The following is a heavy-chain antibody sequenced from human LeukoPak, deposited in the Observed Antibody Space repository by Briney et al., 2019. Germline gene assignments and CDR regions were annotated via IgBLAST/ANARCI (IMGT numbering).Heavy chain of an antibody. CDR2: IYYSGST. J-gene: IGHJ2*01. Sequence: SETLSLTCTVSGGSISSYYWSWIRQPPGKGLEWIGYIYYSGSTNYNPSLKSRVTISLDTSKNQFSLKLSSVTAADTAVYYCARDYSSSSFWYFDLWGRGTLVTVSS. CDR1: GGSISSYY. CDR3: ARDYSSSSFWYFDL. D-gene: IGHD6-6*01. V-gene: IGHV4-59*01.